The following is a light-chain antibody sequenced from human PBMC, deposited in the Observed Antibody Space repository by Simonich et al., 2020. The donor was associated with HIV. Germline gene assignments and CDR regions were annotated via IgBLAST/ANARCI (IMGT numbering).Light chain of an antibody. Sequence: DIVMTQTPLSLSVTPGQPASISCKSSQSILHSDGKTYLYWNLLKTGQSPQLLIYEVSHRFSGVPDRFSGSGSGTDFPLKIKRVEAEDVGVYYCMQSIQLPRTFGQGTKVEIK. CDR3: MQSIQLPRT. J-gene: IGKJ1*01. CDR2: EVS. V-gene: IGKV2D-29*02. CDR1: QSILHSDGKTY.